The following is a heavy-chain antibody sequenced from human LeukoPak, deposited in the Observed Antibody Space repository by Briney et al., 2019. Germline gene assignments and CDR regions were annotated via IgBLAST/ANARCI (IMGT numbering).Heavy chain of an antibody. D-gene: IGHD1-7*01. Sequence: SETLSLTCSVSGDSMSHYYWSWIRQPPGKGLEWIGYIHYLGSTDYNPSLKSRLTISVDTSKSHFSLRLTSVTAADTAIYYCARTGTTFFDYWGQGSLVTVSS. J-gene: IGHJ4*02. CDR3: ARTGTTFFDY. V-gene: IGHV4-59*01. CDR2: IHYLGST. CDR1: GDSMSHYY.